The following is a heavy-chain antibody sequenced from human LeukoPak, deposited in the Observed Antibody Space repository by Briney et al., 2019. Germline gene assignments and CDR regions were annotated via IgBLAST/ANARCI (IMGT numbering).Heavy chain of an antibody. CDR3: ARVRGYYSPAAFDI. V-gene: IGHV4-30-4*08. CDR2: IYYSGST. CDR1: GGSISSGDYY. Sequence: SETLSLTCTVSGGSISSGDYYWSWIRQPPGKGLEWIGYIYYSGSTYYNPSLKSRVTISVDTSKNQFSLKLSSVTAADTAVYYCARVRGYYSPAAFDIWGQGTMLTVSS. J-gene: IGHJ3*02. D-gene: IGHD3-22*01.